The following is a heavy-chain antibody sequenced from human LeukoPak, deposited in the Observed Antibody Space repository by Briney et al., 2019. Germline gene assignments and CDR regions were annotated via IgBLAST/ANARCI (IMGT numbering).Heavy chain of an antibody. CDR2: ISSSSSTI. Sequence: GGSLRLSCAASGFTFSSYAMSWVRQAPGKGLEWVSYISSSSSTIYYADSVKGRFTISRDNAKNSLYLQMNSLRAEDTAVYYCARDLGYCSGGSCYSGYYYMDVWGKGTTVTVSS. CDR1: GFTFSSYA. CDR3: ARDLGYCSGGSCYSGYYYMDV. V-gene: IGHV3-48*01. D-gene: IGHD2-15*01. J-gene: IGHJ6*03.